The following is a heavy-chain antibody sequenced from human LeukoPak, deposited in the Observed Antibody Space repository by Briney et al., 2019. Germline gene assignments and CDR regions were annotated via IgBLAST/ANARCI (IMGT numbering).Heavy chain of an antibody. Sequence: GGSLRLSCAASGFTFSSYGMSWVRQAPGEGLEWVSAISDSGGSTYYADSVKGRFTISRGNSKNTLYLQMNSLRAEDTAVYYCAKDRYYGSGSTPDYWGQGTLVTVSS. CDR3: AKDRYYGSGSTPDY. D-gene: IGHD3-10*01. J-gene: IGHJ4*02. V-gene: IGHV3-23*01. CDR1: GFTFSSYG. CDR2: ISDSGGST.